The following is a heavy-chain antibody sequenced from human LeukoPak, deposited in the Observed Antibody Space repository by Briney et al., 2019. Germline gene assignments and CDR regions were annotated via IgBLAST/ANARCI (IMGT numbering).Heavy chain of an antibody. V-gene: IGHV1-18*01. CDR3: ARKWYYDFWSGPTTGNYYGMDV. J-gene: IGHJ6*02. CDR2: ISAYNGNT. CDR1: GYTFTSYG. D-gene: IGHD3-3*01. Sequence: ASVKVSCKASGYTFTSYGISWVRQAPGQGLEWMGWISAYNGNTNYAQKLQGRVTMTTDTSTSTAYMELRGLRSDDTAVYYCARKWYYDFWSGPTTGNYYGMDVWGQGTTVTVSS.